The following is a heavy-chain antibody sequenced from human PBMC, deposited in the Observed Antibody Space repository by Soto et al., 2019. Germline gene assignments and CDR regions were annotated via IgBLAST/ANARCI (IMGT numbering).Heavy chain of an antibody. V-gene: IGHV4-30-4*01. CDR2: IYYSGNT. D-gene: IGHD3-16*01. CDR1: GGSTSSDNY. Sequence: QVQLQESGPGLVKPSQTLSLTCTVSGGSTSSDNYWSWIRQPPGKGLEWIGHIYYSGNTDYNPSLKRRRAISIDTSKNQFSLKLSSVTAADTAVYFCAREGGESSDGLYYFDSWGQGALVTVSS. J-gene: IGHJ4*02. CDR3: AREGGESSDGLYYFDS.